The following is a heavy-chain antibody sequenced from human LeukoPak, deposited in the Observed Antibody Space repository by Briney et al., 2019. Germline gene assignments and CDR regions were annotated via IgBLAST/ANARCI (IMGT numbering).Heavy chain of an antibody. CDR2: IYYSGST. Sequence: PSETLSLTRTVSGGSISSSSYYWGWIRQPPGKGLEWIGSIYYSGSTYYNPSLKSRVTISVDTSKNQFSLKLSSVTAADTAVYYCARPIPYYDFWSGRGEDAFDIWGQGTMVTVSS. V-gene: IGHV4-39*01. CDR1: GGSISSSSYY. D-gene: IGHD3-3*01. CDR3: ARPIPYYDFWSGRGEDAFDI. J-gene: IGHJ3*02.